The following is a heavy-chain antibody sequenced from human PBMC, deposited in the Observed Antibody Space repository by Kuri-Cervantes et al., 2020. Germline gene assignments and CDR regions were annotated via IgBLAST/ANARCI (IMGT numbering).Heavy chain of an antibody. J-gene: IGHJ6*02. CDR2: ISGSGGST. CDR3: AREPPPQQLRRNYYYGMDV. V-gene: IGHV3-23*01. CDR1: GFTFSSYA. D-gene: IGHD5-24*01. Sequence: LSLTCAASGFTFSSYAMTWVRQAPGKGLEWVSAISGSGGSTYYADSVKGRFTISRDNSKNTLYLQMNSLRAEDTAVYYCAREPPPQQLRRNYYYGMDVWGQGTTVTVSS.